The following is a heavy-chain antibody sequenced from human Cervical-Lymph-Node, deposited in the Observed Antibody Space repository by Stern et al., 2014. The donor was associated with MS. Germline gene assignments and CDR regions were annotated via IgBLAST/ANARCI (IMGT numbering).Heavy chain of an antibody. CDR2: INTNTGNP. D-gene: IGHD6-19*01. V-gene: IGHV7-4-1*02. Sequence: QVQLVQSGSELKRPGASVKVSCKASGYTFATYAMNWVRQTPGQGLEWMGWINTNTGNPTYAQGFTGRFVFSSDTSVSTAYLQINSLKAEDTAVYYCQVKFPDIPVAVPGDYWGQGTLVTVSS. CDR1: GYTFATYA. J-gene: IGHJ4*02. CDR3: QVKFPDIPVAVPGDY.